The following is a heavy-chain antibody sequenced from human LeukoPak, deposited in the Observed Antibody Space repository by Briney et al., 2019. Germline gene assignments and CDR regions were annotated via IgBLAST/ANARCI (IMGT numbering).Heavy chain of an antibody. V-gene: IGHV3-15*01. CDR1: GFTFSNAW. Sequence: GGSLRLSCAASGFTFSNAWMSWVRQAPGKGLEWVGRIKSKTDGGTTDYAAPVKGRFTISRDESKNTLYLQMNSLKTEDTAVYYCTTALVWNYFQDYWGQGTLVTVSS. D-gene: IGHD1-7*01. CDR3: TTALVWNYFQDY. J-gene: IGHJ4*02. CDR2: IKSKTDGGTT.